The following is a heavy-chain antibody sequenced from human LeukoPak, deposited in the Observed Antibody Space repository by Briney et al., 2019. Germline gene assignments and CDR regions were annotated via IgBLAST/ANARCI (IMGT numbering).Heavy chain of an antibody. J-gene: IGHJ4*02. V-gene: IGHV1-2*02. CDR1: GYTFTGYY. Sequence: WATLKLSCEASGYTFTGYYMHWLPQAPGQGLEWLGCIYPNSGGTNYAQKFQGRVTITRDTSISTAYLELSSLRSDAPAGYYCARLFGVVATALPLLHWGRGTVSTVPS. D-gene: IGHD3-3*01. CDR2: IYPNSGGT. CDR3: ARLFGVVATALPLLH.